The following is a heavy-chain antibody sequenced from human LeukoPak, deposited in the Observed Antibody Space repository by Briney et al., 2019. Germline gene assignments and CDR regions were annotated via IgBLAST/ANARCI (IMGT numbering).Heavy chain of an antibody. V-gene: IGHV3-23*01. D-gene: IGHD2-21*02. CDR1: GFTFSSYG. Sequence: GGSLRLSCAASGFTFSSYGMSWVRQAPGKGLEWVSAISGSGGSTYYADPVKGRFTISRDNSKNTLYLQMNSLRAEDTAVYYCAKDQTRRVTGQIGYWGQGTLVTVSS. CDR2: ISGSGGST. CDR3: AKDQTRRVTGQIGY. J-gene: IGHJ4*02.